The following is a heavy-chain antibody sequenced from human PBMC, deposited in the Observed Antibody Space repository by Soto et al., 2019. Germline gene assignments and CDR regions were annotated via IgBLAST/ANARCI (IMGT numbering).Heavy chain of an antibody. Sequence: SQTLSLTCAISGDSVSSNSAAWNWIRQPPSRGLEWLGRTYYRSKWYNDYAVSVKSRITINPDTSKNQFSLQLNSVTPEDTAVYYCAREVSPPRVGARTVDYWGQGTLVTVSS. CDR3: AREVSPPRVGARTVDY. V-gene: IGHV6-1*01. J-gene: IGHJ4*02. D-gene: IGHD3-16*01. CDR2: TYYRSKWYN. CDR1: GDSVSSNSAA.